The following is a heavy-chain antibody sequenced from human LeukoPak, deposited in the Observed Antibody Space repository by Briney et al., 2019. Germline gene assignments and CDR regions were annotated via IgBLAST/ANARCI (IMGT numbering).Heavy chain of an antibody. J-gene: IGHJ4*02. CDR2: INHSGST. CDR1: GGSFSGYY. D-gene: IGHD4-23*01. Sequence: SETLSLTCAVYGGSFSGYYWSWIRQPPGKGLEWIGEINHSGSTNYNPSLKSRVTISRDMSTNQFSLKMTSVTAADTAVYFCARDMGAPDYGSYSVDYWGQGTLVTVSS. CDR3: ARDMGAPDYGSYSVDY. V-gene: IGHV4-34*01.